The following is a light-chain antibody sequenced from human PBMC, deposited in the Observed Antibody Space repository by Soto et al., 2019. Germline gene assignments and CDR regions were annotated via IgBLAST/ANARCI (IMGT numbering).Light chain of an antibody. CDR1: QSVSRY. Sequence: ESVLRQSPATLSLSPGERDTLSCWASQSVSRYLAWYQQKPGQAPRLLIYDASSRATGIPARFSGSGSGTDFTLTISSLEPEDFAVYYCQQRVYTFGQGTKLEIK. CDR2: DAS. V-gene: IGKV3-11*01. CDR3: QQRVYT. J-gene: IGKJ2*01.